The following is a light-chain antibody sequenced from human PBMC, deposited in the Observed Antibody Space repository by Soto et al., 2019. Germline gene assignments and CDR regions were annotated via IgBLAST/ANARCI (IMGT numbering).Light chain of an antibody. CDR3: CSYAGSSTYV. Sequence: QSALTQPASVSGSPGQSITISCTGTSSDVGSYNLVSWYQQHPGKAPKLMIYEGSKRPSGVSNRFSGSKSGNTASLTISGLRAEDEADYYCCSYAGSSTYVFGTG. CDR1: SSDVGSYNL. V-gene: IGLV2-23*01. CDR2: EGS. J-gene: IGLJ1*01.